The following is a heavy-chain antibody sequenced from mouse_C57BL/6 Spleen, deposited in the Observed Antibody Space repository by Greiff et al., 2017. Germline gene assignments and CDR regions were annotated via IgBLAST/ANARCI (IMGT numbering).Heavy chain of an antibody. CDR3: ARERDSNYEGFAY. D-gene: IGHD2-5*01. CDR2: IYPGDGDT. CDR1: GYAFSSYW. J-gene: IGHJ3*01. Sequence: QVQLQQSGAELVKPGASVKISCKASGYAFSSYWMNWVKQRPGKGLEWIGQIYPGDGDTNYNGKFKGKATLTADKSSSTAYMQLSSLTSEVSAVYFCARERDSNYEGFAYWGQGTLVTVSA. V-gene: IGHV1-80*01.